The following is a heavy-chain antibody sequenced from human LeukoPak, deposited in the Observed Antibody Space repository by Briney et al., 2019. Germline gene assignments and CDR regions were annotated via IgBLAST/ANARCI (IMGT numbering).Heavy chain of an antibody. CDR2: INPNSGGT. V-gene: IGHV1-2*02. CDR1: GGTFSSYA. CDR3: AKELELTFDP. Sequence: ASVKVSCKASGGTFSSYAISWVRQAPGQGLEWMGWINPNSGGTNYAQKFQGRVTMTRDTSISTAYMELSRLRSDDTAVYYCAKELELTFDPWGQGTLVTVSS. J-gene: IGHJ5*02. D-gene: IGHD1-7*01.